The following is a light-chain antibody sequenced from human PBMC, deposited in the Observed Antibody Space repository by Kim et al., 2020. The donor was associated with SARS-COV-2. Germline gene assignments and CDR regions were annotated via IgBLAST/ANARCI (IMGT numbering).Light chain of an antibody. J-gene: IGLJ1*01. CDR3: SSYTSSSTLEYV. Sequence: SITISCTGTSSDVGGYNYVSWCQQHPGKAPKLMIYDVSNRPSGVSNRFSGSKSGNTASLTISGLQAEDEADYYSSSYTSSSTLEYVFGTGTKVTVL. V-gene: IGLV2-14*03. CDR2: DVS. CDR1: SSDVGGYNY.